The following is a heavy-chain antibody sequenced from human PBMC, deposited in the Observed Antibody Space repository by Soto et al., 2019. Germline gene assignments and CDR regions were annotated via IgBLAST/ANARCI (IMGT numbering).Heavy chain of an antibody. V-gene: IGHV3-23*01. CDR2: ISGSGGST. Sequence: GGSLRLSCAASGFTFSSYAMSWVRQAPGKGLEWVSAISGSGGSTYYADSVKGRFTISRDNSKNTLYLQMNSLRAEDTAVYYYAKGRDYYYYGMDVWGQGTTVTVSS. CDR1: GFTFSSYA. J-gene: IGHJ6*02. CDR3: AKGRDYYYYGMDV.